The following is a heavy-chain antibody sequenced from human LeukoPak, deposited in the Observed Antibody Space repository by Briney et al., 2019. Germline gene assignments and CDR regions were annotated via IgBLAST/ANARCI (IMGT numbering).Heavy chain of an antibody. J-gene: IGHJ4*02. CDR1: GFTFSSYK. Sequence: GGSLRLSCAASGFTFSSYKMNWVRQAPGKGLEWVSSLTSHSSYKYYADSVKGRFTISRDNANNSLYLQMNSLRAEDTAVYYCARESEYSSNAFDYWGQGTLVTVSS. CDR3: ARESEYSSNAFDY. V-gene: IGHV3-21*01. D-gene: IGHD6-6*01. CDR2: LTSHSSYK.